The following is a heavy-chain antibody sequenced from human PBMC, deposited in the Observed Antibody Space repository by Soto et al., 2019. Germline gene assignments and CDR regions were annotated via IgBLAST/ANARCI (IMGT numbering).Heavy chain of an antibody. Sequence: GGSLRLSCASSGFTFSSYAMSWVRQAPGKGLEWVSAISGSGGSTYYADSVKGRFTISRENSKNTLYLQMNSLRAEDTAVYYCAKDRGKHTREYFQHWGQGTLVPVSS. J-gene: IGHJ1*01. CDR3: AKDRGKHTREYFQH. CDR1: GFTFSSYA. V-gene: IGHV3-23*01. D-gene: IGHD2-21*01. CDR2: ISGSGGST.